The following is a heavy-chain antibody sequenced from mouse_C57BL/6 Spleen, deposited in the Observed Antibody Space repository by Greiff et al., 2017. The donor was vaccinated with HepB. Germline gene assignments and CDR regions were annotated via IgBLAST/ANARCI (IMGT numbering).Heavy chain of an antibody. J-gene: IGHJ1*03. Sequence: VQLQQSGPGLVKPSQSLSLTCSVTGYSITSGYYWNWIRQFPGNKLEWMGYISYDGSNNYNPSLKNRISITRDTSTNQFFLKLNSVTTEDTATYYCARHYGLWYFDVWGTGTTVTVAS. D-gene: IGHD1-2*01. V-gene: IGHV3-6*01. CDR1: GYSITSGYY. CDR2: ISYDGSN. CDR3: ARHYGLWYFDV.